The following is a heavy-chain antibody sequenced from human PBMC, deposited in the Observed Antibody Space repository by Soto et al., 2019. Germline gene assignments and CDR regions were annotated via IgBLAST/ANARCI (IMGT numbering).Heavy chain of an antibody. CDR2: ISYDGSNK. J-gene: IGHJ3*02. CDR3: VREGAAASDAFEI. D-gene: IGHD6-13*01. V-gene: IGHV3-30-3*01. Sequence: QVQLVESGGGVVQPGKSLRLSCAASGFTFRSHAMHWVRQAPGKGLEWVAVISYDGSNKYYADSVKGRFTISRDNSKNTLSLQMDSLRTVDTAVYYCVREGAAASDAFEIWGQGTMVTVSS. CDR1: GFTFRSHA.